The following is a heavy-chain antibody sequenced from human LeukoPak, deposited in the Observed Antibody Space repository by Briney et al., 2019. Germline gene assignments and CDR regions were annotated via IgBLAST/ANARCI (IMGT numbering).Heavy chain of an antibody. J-gene: IGHJ4*02. CDR2: INHSGST. CDR3: ARRYYDFWSGPARVDY. CDR1: GGSFSGYY. D-gene: IGHD3-3*01. V-gene: IGHV4-34*01. Sequence: SETLSLTCAVYGGSFSGYYWSWIRQPPGKGLEWIGEINHSGSTNYNPSLESRVTISLDTSKNQFSLKLSSVTAADTAVYYCARRYYDFWSGPARVDYWGQGTLITVSS.